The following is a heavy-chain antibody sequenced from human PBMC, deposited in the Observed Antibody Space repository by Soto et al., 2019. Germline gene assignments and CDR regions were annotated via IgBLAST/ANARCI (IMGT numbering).Heavy chain of an antibody. J-gene: IGHJ4*02. Sequence: QMQLVESGGGVVQPGRSLRLSCAASGFTFSNYGMHWVRQAPGKGLEWVAIIWYDGSNKYYADSVKGRFTISRDNSKNAVYRQMNSLRAEDTAFFFWAGGEPLNYRGRGPLVTSSS. V-gene: IGHV3-33*01. CDR3: AGGEPLNY. CDR2: IWYDGSNK. D-gene: IGHD3-16*01. CDR1: GFTFSNYG.